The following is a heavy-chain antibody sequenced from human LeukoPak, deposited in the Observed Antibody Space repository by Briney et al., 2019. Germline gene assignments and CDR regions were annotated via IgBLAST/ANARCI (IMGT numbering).Heavy chain of an antibody. CDR2: ISVSGGST. J-gene: IGHJ4*02. D-gene: IGHD2-15*01. Sequence: GGSLRLSCAASGFTYSSYAMSWVRQAPGKGLEWVSAISVSGGSTYYADSVKGRFTISRDNSKNTLYLQMNRLRPEDAAVYYCAKAPVTTCRGAFCYPFDYWGLGTLVTVSS. CDR1: GFTYSSYA. CDR3: AKAPVTTCRGAFCYPFDY. V-gene: IGHV3-23*01.